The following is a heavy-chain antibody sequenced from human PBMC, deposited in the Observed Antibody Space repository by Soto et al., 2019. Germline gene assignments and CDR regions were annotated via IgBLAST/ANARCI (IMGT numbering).Heavy chain of an antibody. D-gene: IGHD3-22*01. CDR3: GRYYFDAGGYSNWFDP. Sequence: PSETLSLTCSVSGGSISSGGYYWSWIRQHPGKDLEWIVYMHYSGTTYYNPSLRSRVTISLDTSKNQFALKLSSVTAADTAVFYCGRYYFDAGGYSNWFDPWGRGTLVTVSS. V-gene: IGHV4-31*03. CDR1: GGSISSGGYY. CDR2: MHYSGTT. J-gene: IGHJ5*02.